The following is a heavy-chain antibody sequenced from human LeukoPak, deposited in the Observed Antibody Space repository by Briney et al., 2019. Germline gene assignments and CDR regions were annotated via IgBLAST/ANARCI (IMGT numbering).Heavy chain of an antibody. CDR1: GYSISSGYY. Sequence: SETLSLTCTVSGYSISSGYYWGWIRQPPGKGLEWIGSIYHSGSTYYNPSLKSRVTISVDTSKNQFSLKLSSVTAADTAVYYCARVWGGWGYYYDSSGYQELPDYWGQGTLVTVSS. CDR3: ARVWGGWGYYYDSSGYQELPDY. V-gene: IGHV4-38-2*02. CDR2: IYHSGST. D-gene: IGHD3-22*01. J-gene: IGHJ4*02.